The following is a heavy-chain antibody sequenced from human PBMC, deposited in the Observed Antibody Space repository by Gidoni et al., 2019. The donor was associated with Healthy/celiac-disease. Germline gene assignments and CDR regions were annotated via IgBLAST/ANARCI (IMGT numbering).Heavy chain of an antibody. D-gene: IGHD2-2*01. CDR1: GFTFDDYA. Sequence: EVQLVESGGGLVQPGRSLRLSCAAPGFTFDDYAMHWVRQAPGKGLEWVSGISWNSGSIGYADSVKGRFTISRDNAKNSLYLQMNSLRAEDTALYYCAKDISDCSSTSCYVSIDYWGQGTLVTVSS. CDR2: ISWNSGSI. J-gene: IGHJ4*02. CDR3: AKDISDCSSTSCYVSIDY. V-gene: IGHV3-9*01.